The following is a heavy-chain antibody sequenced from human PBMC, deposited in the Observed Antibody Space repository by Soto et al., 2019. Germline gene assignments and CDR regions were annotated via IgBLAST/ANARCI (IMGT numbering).Heavy chain of an antibody. Sequence: GGSLRLSCAASGFTFSSYGMHWVRQSPGKGLEWVAVISYDGSNKYYADSVKGRFTISRDNSKNTLYLQMNSLRAEDTAVYYCAKEAYGDYSYWYFDLWGRGTLVTVSS. CDR2: ISYDGSNK. CDR3: AKEAYGDYSYWYFDL. J-gene: IGHJ2*01. D-gene: IGHD4-17*01. V-gene: IGHV3-30*18. CDR1: GFTFSSYG.